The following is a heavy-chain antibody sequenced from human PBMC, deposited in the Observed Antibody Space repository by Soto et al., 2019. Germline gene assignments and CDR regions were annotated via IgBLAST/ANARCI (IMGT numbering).Heavy chain of an antibody. Sequence: QLQLQESGPGLVKPSETLSLTCTVSGGSISSSSYYWGWIRQPPGKRLEWIGSIYYSGSTYYNPSLKSRVTISVDTSKNQFSLKLSSVTAADTAVYYCARRSYDILTGYSPIDYWGQGTLVTVSS. J-gene: IGHJ4*02. CDR1: GGSISSSSYY. CDR2: IYYSGST. CDR3: ARRSYDILTGYSPIDY. D-gene: IGHD3-9*01. V-gene: IGHV4-39*01.